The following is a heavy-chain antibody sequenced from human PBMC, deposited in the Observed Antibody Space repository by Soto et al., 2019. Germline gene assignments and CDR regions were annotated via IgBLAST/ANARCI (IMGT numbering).Heavy chain of an antibody. V-gene: IGHV4-4*02. D-gene: IGHD1-26*01. CDR3: ARLESYTGSYFEH. Sequence: QVQLQESGPGLVKPSGTLSLTCAVSGDSVSSYYWWSWVRQPPGKGLEWIGEVYHDGSTNYKTSLKSRIIISVDESKNQFPLEMNSVTAADTAVYYCARLESYTGSYFEHWGQGILVTVSS. CDR2: VYHDGST. J-gene: IGHJ4*02. CDR1: GDSVSSYYW.